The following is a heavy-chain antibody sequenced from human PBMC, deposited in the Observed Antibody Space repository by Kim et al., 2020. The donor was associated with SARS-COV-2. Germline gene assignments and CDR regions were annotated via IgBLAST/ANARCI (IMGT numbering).Heavy chain of an antibody. Sequence: SVKVSCKASGGTFSSYAISWVRQAPGQGLEWMGRIIPILGIANYAQKFQGRVTITADKSTSTAYMELSSLRSEDTAVYYCAREAPVDIVATYYYYGMDVWGQGTTVTVSS. CDR1: GGTFSSYA. J-gene: IGHJ6*02. CDR2: IIPILGIA. V-gene: IGHV1-69*04. D-gene: IGHD5-12*01. CDR3: AREAPVDIVATYYYYGMDV.